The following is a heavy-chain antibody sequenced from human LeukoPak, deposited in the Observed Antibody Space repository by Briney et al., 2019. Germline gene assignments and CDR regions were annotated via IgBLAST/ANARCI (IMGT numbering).Heavy chain of an antibody. J-gene: IGHJ4*02. Sequence: GGSLRLSCAAPGFTFSRHWMYWVRQAPGKGLEWVANIKQDGSAKPYVDSVKGRFTISRDNAKNSLFLQMNSLRAEDTAVYYCARDNGWSADFWGQGTLVTVSS. V-gene: IGHV3-7*03. CDR3: ARDNGWSADF. D-gene: IGHD2-15*01. CDR1: GFTFSRHW. CDR2: IKQDGSAK.